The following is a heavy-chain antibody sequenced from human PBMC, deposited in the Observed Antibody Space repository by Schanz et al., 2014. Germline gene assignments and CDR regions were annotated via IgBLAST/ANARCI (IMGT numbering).Heavy chain of an antibody. J-gene: IGHJ6*02. V-gene: IGHV3-15*04. Sequence: EVQLVESGGGLVKPGGSLRLSCAASGFTFSSYSLAWVRQAPGKGLEWVGRIENNANGATTDYAAPVKGRFTVSRDDSTNTLYLQMNSLKTEDTAVYYCTTGGRRGYSHYFYGMDVWGQGTTVTVSS. CDR2: IENNANGATT. CDR1: GFTFSSYS. D-gene: IGHD5-18*01. CDR3: TTGGRRGYSHYFYGMDV.